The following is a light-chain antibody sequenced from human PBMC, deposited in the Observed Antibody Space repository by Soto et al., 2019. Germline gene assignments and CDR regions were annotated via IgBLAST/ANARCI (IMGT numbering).Light chain of an antibody. CDR1: QSISSY. CDR3: QQSYSTLLT. V-gene: IGKV1-39*01. Sequence: DIQMTQAPSSLSASVGDRVTITCRASQSISSYLNWYQQKPGKAPKLLIYAASSLQSGVPSRFSGRGAGKDFTLTISRLQPEDVATYYCQQSYSTLLTFVGGTKVEIK. CDR2: AAS. J-gene: IGKJ4*01.